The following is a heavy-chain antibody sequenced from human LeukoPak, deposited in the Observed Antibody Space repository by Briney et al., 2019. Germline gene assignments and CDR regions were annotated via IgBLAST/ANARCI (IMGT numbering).Heavy chain of an antibody. CDR2: ISESGGRT. V-gene: IGHV3-23*01. Sequence: GGSLRLSCAVSGFTFSSYVMTWVRQVPGKGLEWVSSISESGGRTYYADSVKGRFTISRDNSKNTLYLQMNSLRAEDTAVYYCAKSSPLTDVLRFLEWLPRYYMDVWGKGTTVTVSS. J-gene: IGHJ6*03. CDR3: AKSSPLTDVLRFLEWLPRYYMDV. CDR1: GFTFSSYV. D-gene: IGHD3-3*01.